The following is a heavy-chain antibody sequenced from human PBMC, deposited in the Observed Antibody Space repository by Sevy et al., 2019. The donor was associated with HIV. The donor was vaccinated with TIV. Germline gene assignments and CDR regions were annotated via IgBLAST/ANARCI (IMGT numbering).Heavy chain of an antibody. CDR1: GFTFSSYA. CDR2: ISGSGGGT. D-gene: IGHD3-22*01. J-gene: IGHJ3*02. V-gene: IGHV3-23*01. Sequence: GGSLRLSCAASGFTFSSYAMSWVRQAPGKGLEWVSGISGSGGGTYYADSVKGRFTISRANSKNTVYVQMNSLRAEDTAVYYCAKGVVAYYYDSSGYYCAFDIWGQGTMVTVSS. CDR3: AKGVVAYYYDSSGYYCAFDI.